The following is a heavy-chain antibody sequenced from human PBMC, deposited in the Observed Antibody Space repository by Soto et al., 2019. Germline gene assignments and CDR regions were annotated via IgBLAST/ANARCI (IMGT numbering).Heavy chain of an antibody. V-gene: IGHV1-3*01. CDR2: INPGNGNT. D-gene: IGHD3-10*01. Sequence: GASVKVSCKASGYNFSTYAMHWVRQAPGQRLEWMGWINPGNGNTKYSQKFQGRVTITRDTSANTTYMELSGLRSEDTAVYYCAIDVITLKRGVISWFDLWGQGTLVTVSS. J-gene: IGHJ5*02. CDR1: GYNFSTYA. CDR3: AIDVITLKRGVISWFDL.